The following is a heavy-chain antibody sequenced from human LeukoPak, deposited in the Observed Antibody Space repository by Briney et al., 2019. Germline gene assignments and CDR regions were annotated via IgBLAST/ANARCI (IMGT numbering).Heavy chain of an antibody. CDR3: AKDGGEYYDILTGYYPRLYYMDV. CDR2: ISGSNSYI. D-gene: IGHD3-9*01. CDR1: GFTFSSYS. Sequence: GGSLGLSCAASGFTFSSYSMNWVRQAPGEGLEWVSSISGSNSYIYYADSMKGRFTISRDNAKNSLYLQMNSLRAEDTAVYYCAKDGGEYYDILTGYYPRLYYMDVWGKGTTVTISS. J-gene: IGHJ6*03. V-gene: IGHV3-21*04.